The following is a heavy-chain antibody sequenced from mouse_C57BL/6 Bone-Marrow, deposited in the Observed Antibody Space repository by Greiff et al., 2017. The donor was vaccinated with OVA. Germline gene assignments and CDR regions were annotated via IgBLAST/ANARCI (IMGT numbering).Heavy chain of an antibody. Sequence: VQLQQPGAELVKPGASVKMSCKASGYTFTSYWITWVKQRPGQGLEWIGDIYPGSGSTNYNEKFKSKATLTVDTSSSTAYMQLSSPTSEDSAVYYCAKGVLRLPSDYWGQGTTRTVSS. CDR2: IYPGSGST. D-gene: IGHD1-2*01. J-gene: IGHJ2*01. CDR3: AKGVLRLPSDY. V-gene: IGHV1-55*01. CDR1: GYTFTSYW.